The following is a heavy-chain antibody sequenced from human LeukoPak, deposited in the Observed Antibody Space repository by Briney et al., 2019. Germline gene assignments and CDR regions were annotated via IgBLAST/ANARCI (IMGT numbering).Heavy chain of an antibody. CDR1: GYTFTGYD. J-gene: IGHJ4*02. D-gene: IGHD5-18*01. CDR2: INHNSGGT. Sequence: ASVKVSCKASGYTFTGYDMDWVRQAPGQGLEWMGWINHNSGGTNYAQKLKGRFTMTRDTSISTAYMELSRLRADDTAVYYCARVRVDTAMVTSLDYWGQGTLVTVSS. V-gene: IGHV1-2*02. CDR3: ARVRVDTAMVTSLDY.